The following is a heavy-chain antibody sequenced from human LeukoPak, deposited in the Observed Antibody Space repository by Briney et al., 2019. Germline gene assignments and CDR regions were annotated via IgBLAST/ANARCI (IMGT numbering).Heavy chain of an antibody. CDR1: GFTFSSYG. CDR3: ARDRRSGYDWSFDF. CDR2: IWYDGRNK. J-gene: IGHJ4*02. Sequence: GGSLRLSCSASGFTFSSYGMHWVRQAPGKGLEWVAVIWYDGRNKYYVDSVKGRFTISRDNSKNTLYLQMNSLRAEDTAVYYCARDRRSGYDWSFDFCRQGTLVTVPS. V-gene: IGHV3-33*08. D-gene: IGHD5-12*01.